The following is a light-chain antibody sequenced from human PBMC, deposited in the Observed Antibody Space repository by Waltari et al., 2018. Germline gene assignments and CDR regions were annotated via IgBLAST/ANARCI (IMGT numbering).Light chain of an antibody. CDR1: QSVSKY. CDR2: GAS. Sequence: IVLTQSPGTLSLSPGEGATLPCRASQSVSKYLAWYQQKPGQAPRLLIYGASSRATGIPDRFSGSGSGTDFSLTISRLEPEDFAVYYCQHYVRLPATFGQGTKVEIK. J-gene: IGKJ1*01. CDR3: QHYVRLPAT. V-gene: IGKV3-20*01.